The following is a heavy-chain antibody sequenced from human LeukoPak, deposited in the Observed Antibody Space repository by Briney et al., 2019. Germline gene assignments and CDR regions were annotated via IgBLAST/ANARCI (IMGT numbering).Heavy chain of an antibody. CDR3: ANGDGFGY. CDR1: GFTFSTYW. Sequence: GGSLRLSCATSGFTFSTYWMSWVRQAPGKGLGWVANIKQDGSEKYYADSVTGRFTISRDNAKNSLYLQMNSLRAEDTAVYYCANGDGFGYWGQGTLVTVSS. CDR2: IKQDGSEK. J-gene: IGHJ4*02. V-gene: IGHV3-7*01. D-gene: IGHD5-24*01.